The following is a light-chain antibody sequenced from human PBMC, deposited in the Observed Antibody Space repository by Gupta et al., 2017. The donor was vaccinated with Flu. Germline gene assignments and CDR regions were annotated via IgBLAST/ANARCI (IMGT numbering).Light chain of an antibody. CDR1: HFDTKH. Sequence: SSELTQPLSVSVALGQTAKIACGGSHFDTKHVHWYQQKPGQAPVLVIYRDTKRPSGIPERFSGSNSGNTASLTISRVQPGDEAHYYCQVGNSRTVVFGGGTELTVV. V-gene: IGLV3-9*01. J-gene: IGLJ2*01. CDR2: RDT. CDR3: QVGNSRTVV.